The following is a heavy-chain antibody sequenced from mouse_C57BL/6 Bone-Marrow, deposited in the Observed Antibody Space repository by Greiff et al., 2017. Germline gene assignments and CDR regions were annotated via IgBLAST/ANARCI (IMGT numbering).Heavy chain of an antibody. D-gene: IGHD1-1*01. V-gene: IGHV1-54*01. CDR3: ARYGYYGDY. CDR2: INPGSGGT. Sequence: VQLQQSGAELVRPGTSVKVSCKASGYAFTNYLIEWVKQRPGQGLEWIGVINPGSGGTNYNEKFKGKATVTADKSSSTAYMQLSSLTSDASAVYFCARYGYYGDYWGQGTSVTVSS. CDR1: GYAFTNYL. J-gene: IGHJ4*01.